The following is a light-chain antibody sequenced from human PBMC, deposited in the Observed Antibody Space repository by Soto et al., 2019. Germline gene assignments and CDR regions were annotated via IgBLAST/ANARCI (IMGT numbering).Light chain of an antibody. J-gene: IGKJ4*01. CDR2: AAS. Sequence: DIQMTQSPSSLSASVGDRVTITCRASQGIRNDLSWYQQKPGKAPKRMIYAASSLQSGVPSRISGSGSGTEFTLTISSLQPEDFATYYCLQHNSYPVSFGGGTKVDIK. CDR3: LQHNSYPVS. CDR1: QGIRND. V-gene: IGKV1-17*01.